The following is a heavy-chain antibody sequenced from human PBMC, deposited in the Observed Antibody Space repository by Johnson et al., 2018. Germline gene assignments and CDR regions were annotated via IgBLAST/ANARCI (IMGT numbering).Heavy chain of an antibody. D-gene: IGHD1-26*01. Sequence: EVQLVESGGGLVQPGGSLRLSCAASGFTFSSYAMSWVRQAPGKGLEWVSAISGSGGSTYYADSVKGRFTISRDNSKNTLYLQMNSLGAEDTAGYYRAKRGELTAAGLRGAAFDIWGQGTMVTVSS. CDR2: ISGSGGST. V-gene: IGHV3-23*04. CDR1: GFTFSSYA. J-gene: IGHJ3*02. CDR3: AKRGELTAAGLRGAAFDI.